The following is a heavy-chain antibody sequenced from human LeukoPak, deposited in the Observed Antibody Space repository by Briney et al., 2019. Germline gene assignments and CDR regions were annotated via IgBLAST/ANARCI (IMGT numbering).Heavy chain of an antibody. Sequence: GDSVKVSCKASGYTFITSGITWVRQAPGQGLEWRGWINVQNGNINYAQRVQGRVTMTADTFTNTAYMELTSLRADDTAVYYCARYDIGGYFGVDWFDPWGQGTLVTVSS. CDR3: ARYDIGGYFGVDWFDP. D-gene: IGHD3-22*01. CDR2: INVQNGNI. V-gene: IGHV1-18*01. CDR1: GYTFITSG. J-gene: IGHJ5*02.